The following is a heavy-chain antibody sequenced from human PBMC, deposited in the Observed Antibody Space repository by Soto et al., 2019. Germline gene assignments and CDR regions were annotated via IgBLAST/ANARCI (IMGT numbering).Heavy chain of an antibody. CDR3: ARLSSGSIDY. D-gene: IGHD3-22*01. J-gene: IGHJ4*02. CDR2: MSTNSYYI. Sequence: GGSLRLSCAASGFTFSTYFMKWVRQAPGKGLEWVSSMSTNSYYIYYADSVKGRFTISRDNAKNSLYLQMNSLRVEDTAVYYCARLSSGSIDYWGQGNLVTVSS. V-gene: IGHV3-21*01. CDR1: GFTFSTYF.